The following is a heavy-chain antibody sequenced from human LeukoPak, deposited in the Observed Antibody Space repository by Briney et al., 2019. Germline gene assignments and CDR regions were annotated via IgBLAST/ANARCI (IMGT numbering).Heavy chain of an antibody. CDR1: GYTFTGYY. V-gene: IGHV1-2*02. D-gene: IGHD6-13*01. CDR2: INPNSGGT. Sequence: GASVKVSCKASGYTFTGYYMHWVRQAPGQGLEWMGWINPNSGGTNYAHKFQGRVTMTRDTSISTAYMELSRLRSDDTAVYCCARGLSAAGTRPYYMDVWGKGTTVTVSS. CDR3: ARGLSAAGTRPYYMDV. J-gene: IGHJ6*03.